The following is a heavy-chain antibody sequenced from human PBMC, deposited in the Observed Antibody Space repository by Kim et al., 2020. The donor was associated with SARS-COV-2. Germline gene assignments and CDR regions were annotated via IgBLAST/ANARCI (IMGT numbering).Heavy chain of an antibody. V-gene: IGHV4-31*03. Sequence: SETLSLTCTVSGGSISSGGYYWSWIRQHPGKGLEWIGYIYYSGSTYYNPSLKSRVTISVDTSKNQFSLKLSSVTAADTAVYYCARALGGAAAGTVHYYYGMDVWGQGTTVTVSS. D-gene: IGHD6-13*01. CDR3: ARALGGAAAGTVHYYYGMDV. CDR1: GGSISSGGYY. CDR2: IYYSGST. J-gene: IGHJ6*02.